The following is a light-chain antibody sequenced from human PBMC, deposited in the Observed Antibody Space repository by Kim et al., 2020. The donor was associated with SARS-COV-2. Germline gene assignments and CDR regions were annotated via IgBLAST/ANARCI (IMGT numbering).Light chain of an antibody. J-gene: IGKJ1*01. CDR3: QQYSTHPPWT. Sequence: SVGDRVTITCRASQTISKWLAWYQQKAGKAPKLLIHDASNLEGGVPLRFSGSGSGTEFTLTISSLQPDDFATYYCQQYSTHPPWTFGQGTKVDIK. CDR1: QTISKW. V-gene: IGKV1-5*01. CDR2: DAS.